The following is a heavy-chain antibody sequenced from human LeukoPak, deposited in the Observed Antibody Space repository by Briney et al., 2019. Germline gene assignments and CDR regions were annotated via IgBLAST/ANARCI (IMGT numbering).Heavy chain of an antibody. CDR1: GFTFSSYG. CDR3: AEGSGGPGY. D-gene: IGHD4-23*01. V-gene: IGHV3-30*18. CDR2: ISYDGSNK. J-gene: IGHJ4*02. Sequence: RPGGSLRLSCAASGFTFSSYGMHWVRQAPGKGLEWVAVISYDGSNKYYADSVKGRFTISRDNSKNTLYLQMNSLRAEDTGVYYCAEGSGGPGYWGQGTLVTVSS.